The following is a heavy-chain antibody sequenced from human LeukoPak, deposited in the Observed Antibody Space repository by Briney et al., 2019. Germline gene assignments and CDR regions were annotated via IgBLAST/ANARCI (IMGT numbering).Heavy chain of an antibody. CDR3: AGGINWFDS. CDR2: INWNGGST. CDR1: GFTFYEYG. D-gene: IGHD2-15*01. J-gene: IGHJ5*01. V-gene: IGHV3-20*04. Sequence: GGSLSLSCAASGFTFYEYGMTWVRQAPGKGLEWVSGINWNGGSTGYADSVKGRFTISRDNAKNSLSLQMNSLRAEDTALYYCAGGINWFDSWGRGILVTVSS.